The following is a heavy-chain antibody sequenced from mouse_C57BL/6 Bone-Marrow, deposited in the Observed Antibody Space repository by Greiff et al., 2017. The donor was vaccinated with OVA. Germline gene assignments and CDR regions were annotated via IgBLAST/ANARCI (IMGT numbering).Heavy chain of an antibody. D-gene: IGHD2-1*01. CDR2: IYPGDGDT. CDR3: AREDYGNPYFDY. V-gene: IGHV1-82*01. Sequence: VQLQQSGPELVKPGASVKISCKASGYEFSSSWMNWVKQRPGKGLEWIGRIYPGDGDTNYNGKFKGKATLTADKSSSTAYMQLSSLTSEDSAVYFCAREDYGNPYFDYWGQGTTLTVSS. J-gene: IGHJ2*01. CDR1: GYEFSSSW.